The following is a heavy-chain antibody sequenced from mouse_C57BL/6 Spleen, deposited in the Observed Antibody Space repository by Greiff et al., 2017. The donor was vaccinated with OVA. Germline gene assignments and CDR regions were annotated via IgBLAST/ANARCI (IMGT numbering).Heavy chain of an antibody. D-gene: IGHD1-1*01. CDR2: IDPSDSYT. CDR1: GYTFTSYW. CDR3: ARRGYYYCSNWYFDV. V-gene: IGHV1-50*01. J-gene: IGHJ1*03. Sequence: QVQLQQPGAELVKPGASVKLSCKASGYTFTSYWMQWVKQRPGQGLEWIGEIDPSDSYTNYNQKFKGKATLTVDTSSSTAYMQLSSLTSEDSAVYYCARRGYYYCSNWYFDVWGTGTTVTVSS.